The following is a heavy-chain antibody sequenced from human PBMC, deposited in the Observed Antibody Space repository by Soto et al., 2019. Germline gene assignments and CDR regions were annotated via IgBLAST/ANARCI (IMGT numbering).Heavy chain of an antibody. CDR3: AKGPGGGIVVVVAATYGMDV. V-gene: IGHV3-23*01. D-gene: IGHD2-15*01. J-gene: IGHJ6*02. CDR2: ISGSGGST. CDR1: GVTFRSYG. Sequence: GGSQRLSSTASGVTFRSYGMSWVRQAPGKGLEWVSAISGSGGSTYYADSVKGRFTISRDNSKNTLYLQMNSLRAEDTAVYYCAKGPGGGIVVVVAATYGMDVWGQGTTVTVSS.